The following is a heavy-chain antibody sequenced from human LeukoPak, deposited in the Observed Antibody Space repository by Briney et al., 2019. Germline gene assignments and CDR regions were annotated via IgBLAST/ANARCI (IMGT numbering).Heavy chain of an antibody. Sequence: SETLSLTCTVSGGSISSYYWSWIRQPPGKGLEWIGYISYSGSTNYNPSLKSRVTISVDTSKNQFSLKLSSVTAADTAVYYCARYAWGSYPTFEDCWGQGTLVTVSS. CDR1: GGSISSYY. CDR2: ISYSGST. V-gene: IGHV4-59*01. D-gene: IGHD3-16*02. J-gene: IGHJ4*02. CDR3: ARYAWGSYPTFEDC.